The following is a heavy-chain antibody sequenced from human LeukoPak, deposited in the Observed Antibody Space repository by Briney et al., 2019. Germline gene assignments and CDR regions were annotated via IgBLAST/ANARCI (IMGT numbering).Heavy chain of an antibody. V-gene: IGHV4-59*01. J-gene: IGHJ6*03. CDR2: IYYSGST. Sequence: SETLSLTCTVSGGSISNYWSWIRQPPGKGLEWIGYIYYSGSTNYNPSLKSRVTISVDTSKNQFSLKLRSVTAAETAVYYCARTAEGYCRGGSCFYYYYYMDVWGKGTTVTVSS. D-gene: IGHD2-15*01. CDR1: GGSISNY. CDR3: ARTAEGYCRGGSCFYYYYYMDV.